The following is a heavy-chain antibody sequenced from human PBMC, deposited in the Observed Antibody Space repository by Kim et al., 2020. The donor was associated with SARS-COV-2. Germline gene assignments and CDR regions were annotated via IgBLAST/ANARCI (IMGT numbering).Heavy chain of an antibody. CDR2: ISAYNGNT. J-gene: IGHJ6*02. CDR1: GYTFTSYG. CDR3: ARIGLTDYYYGMDV. V-gene: IGHV1-18*01. Sequence: ASVKVSCKASGYTFTSYGISWVRQAPGQVLEWMGWISAYNGNTNYAQKLQGRVTMTTDTSTSTAYMELRSLRSDDTAVYYCARIGLTDYYYGMDVWGQGTTVTVSS.